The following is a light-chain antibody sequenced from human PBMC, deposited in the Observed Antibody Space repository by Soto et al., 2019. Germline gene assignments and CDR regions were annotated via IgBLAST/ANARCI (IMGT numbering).Light chain of an antibody. CDR2: DDS. CDR3: QVWDSSSEDVV. CDR1: NIGSKS. V-gene: IGLV3-21*02. Sequence: SYELTQPPSVSVAPGQTARITCGGNNIGSKSVHWYQQKPGQAPVLVVYDDSDRPSGITERFSGSNSGNTATMTISRVEAGDEADYYCQVWDSSSEDVVFGGGTKLTVL. J-gene: IGLJ2*01.